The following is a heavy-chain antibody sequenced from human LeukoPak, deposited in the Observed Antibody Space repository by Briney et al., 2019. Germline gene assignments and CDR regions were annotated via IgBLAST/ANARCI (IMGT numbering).Heavy chain of an antibody. CDR1: GFTFSSYS. J-gene: IGHJ4*02. D-gene: IGHD6-13*01. CDR3: ASRRGPGYSSSWYAGY. Sequence: GGSLRLSCAASGFTFSSYSMNWVRQAPGKGLEWVSSISSSSSYIYYADSVKGRITISRDNAKNSLYLQMNSLRAEDTAVYYCASRRGPGYSSSWYAGYWGQGTLVTVSS. CDR2: ISSSSSYI. V-gene: IGHV3-21*01.